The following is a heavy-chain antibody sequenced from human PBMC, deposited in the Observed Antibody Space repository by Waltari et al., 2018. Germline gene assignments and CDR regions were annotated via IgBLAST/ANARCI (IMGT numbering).Heavy chain of an antibody. J-gene: IGHJ6*02. V-gene: IGHV3-72*01. CDR3: ARFVAAGGMDV. Sequence: EVQLVESGGGLVQPGGSLGLSCAAPGFPFSDHYMAGVLQAPGKGLEWVGRTRNKANSYTTEYAASVKGRFTISRDDSKNSLYLQMNSLKTEDTAVYYCARFVAAGGMDVWGQGTTVTVSS. CDR1: GFPFSDHY. D-gene: IGHD6-13*01. CDR2: TRNKANSYTT.